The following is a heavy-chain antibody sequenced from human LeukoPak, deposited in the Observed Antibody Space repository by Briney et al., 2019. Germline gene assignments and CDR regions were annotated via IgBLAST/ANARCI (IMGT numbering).Heavy chain of an antibody. Sequence: ASVKVSCKASGYTFGNYGISWVRQAPGQGLEWMAWINPYTAKSNCAQKLLGRVTMTTDTSTSTAYMELRSLRSDDTAVYYCARDRLVGVGTSSGSWYRFWVYWGQGTLVTVSS. CDR1: GYTFGNYG. CDR3: ARDRLVGVGTSSGSWYRFWVY. D-gene: IGHD6-13*01. CDR2: INPYTAKS. V-gene: IGHV1-18*01. J-gene: IGHJ4*02.